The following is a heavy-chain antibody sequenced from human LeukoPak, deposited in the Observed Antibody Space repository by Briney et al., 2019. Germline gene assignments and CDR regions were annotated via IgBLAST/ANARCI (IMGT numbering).Heavy chain of an antibody. V-gene: IGHV1-69*06. CDR2: IIPIFGTA. D-gene: IGHD3-10*01. CDR1: GGTFSSYA. J-gene: IGHJ5*02. CDR3: VREGGSGSYFWFDP. Sequence: ASVKVSCKASGGTFSSYAISWVRQAPGQGLEWMGGIIPIFGTANYAQKFQGRVTITADKSTSTAYMELSSLRSEDTAVYYSVREGGSGSYFWFDPWGQGTLVTVSS.